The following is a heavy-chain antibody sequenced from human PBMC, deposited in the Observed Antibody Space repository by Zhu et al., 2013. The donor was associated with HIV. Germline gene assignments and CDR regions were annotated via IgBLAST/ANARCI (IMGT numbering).Heavy chain of an antibody. D-gene: IGHD3-22*01. Sequence: VQLVQSGAEVKKPGSSVKVSCKASGGTFSSYAISWVRQAPGQGLEWMGGIIPIFGTANYAQKFQGRVTITADESTSTAYMELSSLRSEDTAVYYCARDSGREHGTYYYDSSGYPDNNWFDPWGQGTLVTVSS. V-gene: IGHV1-69*01. CDR2: IIPIFGTA. J-gene: IGHJ5*02. CDR3: ARDSGREHGTYYYDSSGYPDNNWFDP. CDR1: GGTFSSYA.